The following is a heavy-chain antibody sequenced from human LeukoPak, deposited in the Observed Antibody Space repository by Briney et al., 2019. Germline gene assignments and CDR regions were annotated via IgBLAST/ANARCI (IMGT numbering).Heavy chain of an antibody. V-gene: IGHV3-11*05. D-gene: IGHD3-10*01. Sequence: LSLTCTVSGGSISSSSYYWGWIRQAPGKGLEWVSYISSSSSYTEYADSVKGRFTISRDNAKNSVYLQMNSLRADDTAVYYCVREGGYGSGRGWFDPWGQGTLVTVSS. J-gene: IGHJ5*02. CDR1: GGSISSSSYY. CDR3: VREGGYGSGRGWFDP. CDR2: ISSSSSYT.